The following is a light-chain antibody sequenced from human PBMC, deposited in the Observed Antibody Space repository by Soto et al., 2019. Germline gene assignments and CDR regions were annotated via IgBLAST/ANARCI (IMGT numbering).Light chain of an antibody. CDR3: QQYYSTPFGT. Sequence: DIVMTQSPDSLAVSLGERATVNCKSSQSVLYSSNNKNYLAWYQQKPGQPPKLLIYWASTRESGVPDRFSGSGSGTDFTLTISSLQAEDVAVYYCQQYYSTPFGTFGQGTKLEIK. V-gene: IGKV4-1*01. CDR2: WAS. J-gene: IGKJ2*01. CDR1: QSVLYSSNNKNY.